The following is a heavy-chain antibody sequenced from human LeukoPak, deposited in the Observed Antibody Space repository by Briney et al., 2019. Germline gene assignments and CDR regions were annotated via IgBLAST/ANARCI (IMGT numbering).Heavy chain of an antibody. CDR2: INPNSGGT. J-gene: IGHJ4*02. CDR1: GYTFTGYY. D-gene: IGHD5-18*01. V-gene: IGHV1-2*02. CDR3: AREFKVGYSYGLPFDY. Sequence: ASVKVSCKASGYTFTGYYMHWVRQAPGQGLEWMGWINPNSGGTNYAQKFQGRVTMTRDMSTSTVYMELSSLRSEDTAVYYCAREFKVGYSYGLPFDYWGQGTLVTVSS.